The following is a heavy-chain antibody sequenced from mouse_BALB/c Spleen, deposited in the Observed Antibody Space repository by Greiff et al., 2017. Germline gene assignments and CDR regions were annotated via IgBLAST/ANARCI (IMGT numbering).Heavy chain of an antibody. D-gene: IGHD2-4*01. J-gene: IGHJ3*01. CDR2: INSDGGST. CDR3: ARHKDYDYGGGFAY. Sequence: EVTLVESGGGLVQPGESLKLSCESNEYEFPSHDMSWVRTTPEKRLELVAAINSDGGSTYYPDTMERRFTISRDNAKNTLYLQMSSLRSEDTAMYYCARHKDYDYGGGFAYWGQGTLVTVSA. CDR1: EYEFPSHD. V-gene: IGHV5-2*03.